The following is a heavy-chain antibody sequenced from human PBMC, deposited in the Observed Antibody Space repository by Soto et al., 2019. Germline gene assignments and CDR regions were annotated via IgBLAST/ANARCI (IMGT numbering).Heavy chain of an antibody. D-gene: IGHD3-9*01. Sequence: GESLKISCKGSGFSFTTYWIAWVRQMPGKGLEWMGIIYPGDSKTTYSPSFQGQVTISADKSISTAYLQWSSLKASDTAMYYCARFKYYDILTGYTNAFEIWGQGTMVTVSS. CDR2: IYPGDSKT. CDR1: GFSFTTYW. CDR3: ARFKYYDILTGYTNAFEI. J-gene: IGHJ3*02. V-gene: IGHV5-51*01.